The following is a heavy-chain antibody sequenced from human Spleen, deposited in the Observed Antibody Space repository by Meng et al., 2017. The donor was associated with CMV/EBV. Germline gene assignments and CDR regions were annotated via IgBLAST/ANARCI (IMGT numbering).Heavy chain of an antibody. D-gene: IGHD3-22*01. CDR3: ASPYDNSGYYSGY. V-gene: IGHV3-21*01. Sequence: GESLKISCAASGLTFSDYAMNWVRQAPGKGLEWVACISSSGGYIDYADSVKGRFTISRDNAKNSLFLQMNGLRAEDTAVYYCASPYDNSGYYSGYWGQGTLVTVSS. CDR2: ISSSGGYI. CDR1: GLTFSDYA. J-gene: IGHJ4*02.